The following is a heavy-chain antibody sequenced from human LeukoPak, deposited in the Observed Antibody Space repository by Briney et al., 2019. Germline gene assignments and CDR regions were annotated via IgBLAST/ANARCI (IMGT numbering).Heavy chain of an antibody. J-gene: IGHJ4*02. Sequence: GGSLRLSCAASGFTFSDSAIHWVRQASGKGLEWVGHIRIKANSYATVYAASVKGRFTISRDDSKNTAYLQMNSLKTEDTAVYYCTRQEGWDYYGSGISPYFDYWGQGTLVTVSS. CDR3: TRQEGWDYYGSGISPYFDY. D-gene: IGHD3-10*01. V-gene: IGHV3-73*01. CDR1: GFTFSDSA. CDR2: IRIKANSYAT.